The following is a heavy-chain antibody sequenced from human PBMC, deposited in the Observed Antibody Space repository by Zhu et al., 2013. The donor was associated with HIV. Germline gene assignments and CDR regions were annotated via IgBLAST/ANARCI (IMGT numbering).Heavy chain of an antibody. J-gene: IGHJ4*02. Sequence: QVQLVQSGAELKRPGASVKVSCKTFGYTFSDYFLHWVRQAPGQGLEWMGVINPDGGGTHYAQKFQGRVSMTGDTPTSTVYMDLSSLRSEDTAVYYCARGTGGHGEWYFDYWGQGTLVSVSS. D-gene: IGHD5-12*01. V-gene: IGHV1-46*01. CDR2: INPDGGGT. CDR1: GYTFSDYF. CDR3: ARGTGGHGEWYFDY.